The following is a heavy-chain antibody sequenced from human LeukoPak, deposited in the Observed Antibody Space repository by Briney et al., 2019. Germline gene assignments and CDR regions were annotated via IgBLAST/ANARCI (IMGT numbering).Heavy chain of an antibody. D-gene: IGHD2/OR15-2a*01. CDR2: INHSGST. V-gene: IGHV4-34*01. CDR3: ARGFSPGLRFDP. Sequence: KPSETLSLTCAVYGGSFSAYYWSWIRQPPGKGLEWIGEINHSGSTKYNPSFKSRVAISVDTSKIQFSLNLRSVTAADTAVYYCARGFSPGLRFDPWGQGTLVTVSS. CDR1: GGSFSAYY. J-gene: IGHJ5*02.